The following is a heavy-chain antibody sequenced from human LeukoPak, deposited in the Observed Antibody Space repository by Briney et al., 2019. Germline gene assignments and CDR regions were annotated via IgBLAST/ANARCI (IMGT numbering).Heavy chain of an antibody. Sequence: GESLKISCKGSGYSFTSYWIGWVRQMPGKGLEWMGIIYPGDSDTTYSPSFQGQVTISADKSISTAYLQWSSLKASDTAIYFCARQTTTAVPFDYWGQGTLVTVSS. CDR1: GYSFTSYW. J-gene: IGHJ4*02. CDR2: IYPGDSDT. V-gene: IGHV5-51*01. D-gene: IGHD4-23*01. CDR3: ARQTTTAVPFDY.